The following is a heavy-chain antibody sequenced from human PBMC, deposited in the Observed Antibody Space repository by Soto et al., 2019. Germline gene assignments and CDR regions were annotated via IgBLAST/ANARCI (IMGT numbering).Heavy chain of an antibody. V-gene: IGHV4-4*07. D-gene: IGHD1-1*01. Sequence: SETLSLTCTVSGASISGYYWSWIRKSAGKGLEWIGRIYATGTTDYNPSLKNRVMMSVDTSKKQFSLKLRSVTAADTAVYYCVRDGTKTLRDWFDPWGQGISVTVSS. CDR1: GASISGYY. CDR2: IYATGTT. CDR3: VRDGTKTLRDWFDP. J-gene: IGHJ5*02.